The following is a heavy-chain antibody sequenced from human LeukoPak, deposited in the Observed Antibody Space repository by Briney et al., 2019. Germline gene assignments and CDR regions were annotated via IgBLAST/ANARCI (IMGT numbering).Heavy chain of an antibody. CDR3: AKSLGGGGYYYYIDV. CDR1: GFTVSSNY. Sequence: GGSLRLSCAASGFTVSSNYMSWVRQASGKGLEWVSSITGSGGSTYYADSVKGRFTTSRDNSKNTLYLQMSSLRAEDTAVYYCAKSLGGGGYYYYIDVWGKGTTVTVSS. J-gene: IGHJ6*03. V-gene: IGHV3-23*01. CDR2: ITGSGGST. D-gene: IGHD2-21*01.